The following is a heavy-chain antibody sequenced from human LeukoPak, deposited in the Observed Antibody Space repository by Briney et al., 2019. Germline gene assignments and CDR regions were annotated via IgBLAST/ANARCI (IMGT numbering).Heavy chain of an antibody. V-gene: IGHV3-53*01. CDR2: IYSGGST. CDR3: TTYYYDSSGYYYPYYFDY. D-gene: IGHD3-22*01. CDR1: GFTVSSNY. J-gene: IGHJ4*02. Sequence: PGGSLRLSCAASGFTVSSNYMSWVRQAPGKGLEWVSLIYSGGSTYYADSVKGRFTISRDNSKNTLVLQMNSLRAEDTAVDYSTTYYYDSSGYYYPYYFDYWGQGTLVTVSS.